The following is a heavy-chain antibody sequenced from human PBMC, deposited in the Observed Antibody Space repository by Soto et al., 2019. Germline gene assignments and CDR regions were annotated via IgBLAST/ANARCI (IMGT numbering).Heavy chain of an antibody. V-gene: IGHV3-21*01. Sequence: GGSLRLSCAASGFTFSSYSMNWVRQAPGKGLEWVSSISSSSSYIYYADSVKGRFTISRDNAKNSLYLQMNSLRAEDTAVYYCARTQLPSTVTTDFDYWGQGTLVTVSS. CDR3: ARTQLPSTVTTDFDY. CDR2: ISSSSSYI. J-gene: IGHJ4*02. CDR1: GFTFSSYS. D-gene: IGHD4-17*01.